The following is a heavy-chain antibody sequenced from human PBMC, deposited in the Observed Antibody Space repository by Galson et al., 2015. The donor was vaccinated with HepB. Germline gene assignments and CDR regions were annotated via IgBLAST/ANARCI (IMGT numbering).Heavy chain of an antibody. Sequence: QSGAEVKKPGESLKISCKGSGYSFTSYGIGWVRQMPGKGLEWMGIIYPGDSDTRYSPSFQGQVTISADKSISTAYLQWSSLKASDTAMYYCARRGSCYGACNWFDPWGQGTLVTVSS. CDR2: IYPGDSDT. J-gene: IGHJ5*02. CDR3: ARRGSCYGACNWFDP. D-gene: IGHD2-15*01. V-gene: IGHV5-51*01. CDR1: GYSFTSYG.